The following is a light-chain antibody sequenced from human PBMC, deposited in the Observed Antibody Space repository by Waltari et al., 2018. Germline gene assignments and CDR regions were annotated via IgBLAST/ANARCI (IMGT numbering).Light chain of an antibody. J-gene: IGLJ2*01. CDR2: DVS. CDR3: SSDTSGSTLV. CDR1: SSDVGGYNF. V-gene: IGLV2-14*03. Sequence: QSALTQPASVSGSPGQSITISCTGTSSDVGGYNFVPWYQQHPGKAPKLMIYDVSNRPSGVSNRFSGSKSGNTASLTISGLQAEDEADYYCSSDTSGSTLVFGGGTKLTVL.